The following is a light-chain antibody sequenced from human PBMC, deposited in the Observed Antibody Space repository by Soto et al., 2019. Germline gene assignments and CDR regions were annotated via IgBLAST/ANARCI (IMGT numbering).Light chain of an antibody. CDR1: DDITNY. J-gene: IGKJ4*01. Sequence: IQLTQSPSSLSASVGDRVTVTCRASDDITNYLAWYQQKAGKAPKLLIYDASTLYSGVPSRFSGSGSGTGFTLTISGPQPEDFATYYYQQLSRYPSSFGGGTKVEIK. V-gene: IGKV1-9*01. CDR2: DAS. CDR3: QQLSRYPSS.